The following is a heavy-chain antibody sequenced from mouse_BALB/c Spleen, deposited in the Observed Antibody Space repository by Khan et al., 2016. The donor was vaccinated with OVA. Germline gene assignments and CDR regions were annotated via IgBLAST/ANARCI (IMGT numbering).Heavy chain of an antibody. Sequence: VQLKESGPELMKPGASVKISCKASGYSFPTYYIHWVLQSHGKSLAWIGYIDPFSGGTTYNQKFKGKATLTVDKSSSTAYIHLSNLTSEDSAVYYCTRHGYVAWFTYWGQGTLVTVSA. CDR3: TRHGYVAWFTY. V-gene: IGHV1S135*01. D-gene: IGHD2-2*01. CDR2: IDPFSGGT. J-gene: IGHJ3*01. CDR1: GYSFPTYY.